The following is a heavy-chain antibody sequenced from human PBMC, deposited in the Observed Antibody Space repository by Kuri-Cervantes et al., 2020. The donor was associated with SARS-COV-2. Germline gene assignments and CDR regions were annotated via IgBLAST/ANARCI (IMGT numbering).Heavy chain of an antibody. CDR1: GYTFTGYY. V-gene: IGHV1-2*02. CDR2: INPNSGGT. J-gene: IGHJ4*02. D-gene: IGHD5-18*01. Sequence: ASVKVSCKASGYTFTGYYMHWVRQAPGQGLEWMGWINPNSGGTNYAQKFQGRVTMTRDTSISTAYMELSRLRSDDTAVYYCARAAMAVYYFDYWGQGTVVTVSS. CDR3: ARAAMAVYYFDY.